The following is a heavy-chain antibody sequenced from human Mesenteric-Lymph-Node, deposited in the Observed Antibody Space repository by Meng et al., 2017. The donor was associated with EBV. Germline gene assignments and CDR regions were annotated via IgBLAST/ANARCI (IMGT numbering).Heavy chain of an antibody. J-gene: IGHJ5*02. D-gene: IGHD3-10*01. CDR1: GYTFTSYG. CDR2: ISAYNGNT. CDR3: ARVWLWFGELGWFDP. Sequence: QFQLGQSGAEVKKPGASVKVSCKASGYTFTSYGISWVRQAPGQGLEWMGWISAYNGNTNYAQKLQGRVTMTTDTSTSTAYMELRSLRSDDTAVYYCARVWLWFGELGWFDPWGQGTLVTVAS. V-gene: IGHV1-18*01.